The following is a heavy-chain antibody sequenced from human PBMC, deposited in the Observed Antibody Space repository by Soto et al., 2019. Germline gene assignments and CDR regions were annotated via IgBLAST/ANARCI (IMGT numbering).Heavy chain of an antibody. CDR1: GFTFSSYW. V-gene: IGHV3-7*03. CDR3: ARDLDIVVVPAETYYYYGMDV. J-gene: IGHJ6*02. Sequence: EVQLVESGGGLVQPGGSLRLSCAASGFTFSSYWMSWVRQAPGKGLEWVANIKQDGSEKYYVDSVKGRFTISRDNAKNSLYLQMNSLRAEDTAVYYCARDLDIVVVPAETYYYYGMDVWGQGTTVTVSS. CDR2: IKQDGSEK. D-gene: IGHD2-2*03.